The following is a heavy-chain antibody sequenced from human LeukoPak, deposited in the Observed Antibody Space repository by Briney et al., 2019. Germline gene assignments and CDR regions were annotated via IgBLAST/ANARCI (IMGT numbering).Heavy chain of an antibody. CDR1: GFTFSSYS. CDR3: ARDRYYGSGSYFVDY. CDR2: ISSSSSTI. J-gene: IGHJ4*02. V-gene: IGHV3-48*04. D-gene: IGHD3-10*01. Sequence: GGSLRLSCAASGFTFSSYSMNWVRQAPGKGLEWVSYISSSSSTIYYADSVKGRFTISRDNAKNSLYLQMNSLRAEDTAVYYCARDRYYGSGSYFVDYWGQGTLVTVSS.